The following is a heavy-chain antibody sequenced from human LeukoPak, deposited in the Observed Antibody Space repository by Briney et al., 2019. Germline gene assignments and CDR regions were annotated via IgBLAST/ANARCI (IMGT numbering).Heavy chain of an antibody. CDR2: IHPSTGNP. CDR1: GYTLTELS. V-gene: IGHV7-4-1*02. CDR3: ARAFQSLGGLSLPDY. Sequence: ASVKVSCKVSGYTLTELSMHWVRQAPGQGLEWMGWIHPSTGNPTYAQGFTGRFVFSLDTSVSTTYLQISSLKAEDTAVYFYARAFQSLGGLSLPDYWGQGTLLTVSS. J-gene: IGHJ4*02. D-gene: IGHD3-16*02.